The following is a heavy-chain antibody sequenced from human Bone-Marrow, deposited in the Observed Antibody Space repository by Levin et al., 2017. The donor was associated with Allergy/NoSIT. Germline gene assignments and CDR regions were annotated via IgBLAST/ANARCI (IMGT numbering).Heavy chain of an antibody. V-gene: IGHV3-30*18. D-gene: IGHD5-18*01. CDR3: AKTRGHSYGRPVDY. CDR2: ISSDGSSK. Sequence: PGGSLRLSCVGSGFTFRSYGIHWVRQAPGKGLEWVAVISSDGSSKYYADSVKGRFTISRDNSENTLYLQMNSLRIEDTAMYYCAKTRGHSYGRPVDYWGQGTLVIVSS. J-gene: IGHJ4*02. CDR1: GFTFRSYG.